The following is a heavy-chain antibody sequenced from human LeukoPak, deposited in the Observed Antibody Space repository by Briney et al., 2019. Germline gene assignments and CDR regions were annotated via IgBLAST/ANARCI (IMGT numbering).Heavy chain of an antibody. CDR2: IRGSGGST. Sequence: GGSLTLSCPVSGFTFSSYDMSWVRQAPGKGLEWVSAIRGSGGSTYYADFVKGRFTISRNNSKNTLYLQMNSQRAEDTAVYYCAKEQEVATTDQDYFDYWGQGTLVTVSS. J-gene: IGHJ4*02. CDR1: GFTFSSYD. V-gene: IGHV3-23*01. D-gene: IGHD5-12*01. CDR3: AKEQEVATTDQDYFDY.